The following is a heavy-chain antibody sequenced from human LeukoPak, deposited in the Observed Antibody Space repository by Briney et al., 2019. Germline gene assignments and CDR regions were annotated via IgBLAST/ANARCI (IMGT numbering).Heavy chain of an antibody. CDR3: ARGGVPGYYYDSSGYYYHYFDY. CDR1: GYSFTSYA. Sequence: EASVKVSCKTSGYSFTSYAIHWVRQAHGQRLEWMGWINAGNGNTKYSQKFQGRATITRDTSASTAYMELSSLRSEDTAVYYCARGGVPGYYYDSSGYYYHYFDYWGQGILVTVSS. D-gene: IGHD3-22*01. CDR2: INAGNGNT. V-gene: IGHV1-3*01. J-gene: IGHJ4*02.